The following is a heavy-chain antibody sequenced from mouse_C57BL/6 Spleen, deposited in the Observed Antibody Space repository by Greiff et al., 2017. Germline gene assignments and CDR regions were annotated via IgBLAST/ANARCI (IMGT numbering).Heavy chain of an antibody. CDR1: GYSITSGYY. CDR2: ISYDGSN. Sequence: EVKLQESGPGLVKPSQSLSLTCSVTGYSITSGYYWNWIRQFPGNKLEWMGYISYDGSNNYNPSLKNRISITRDTSKNQFFLKLNSVTTEDTATYYCARDLRGAEFAYWGQGTLVTVSA. V-gene: IGHV3-6*01. CDR3: ARDLRGAEFAY. J-gene: IGHJ3*01.